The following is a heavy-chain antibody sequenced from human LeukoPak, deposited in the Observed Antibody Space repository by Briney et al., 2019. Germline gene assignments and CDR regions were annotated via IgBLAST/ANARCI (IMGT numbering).Heavy chain of an antibody. CDR1: KFTFSNYG. CDR2: ISSDGGTK. J-gene: IGHJ6*02. D-gene: IGHD6-13*01. CDR3: AKVQAAARYQNYGMDV. Sequence: PGGSLRLSCTASKFTFSNYGMQWVRQAPGKGLEWVAVISSDGGTKYYADSVKGRFIISRDNSKNTLFLQMNSLRIEDTAVYYCAKVQAAARYQNYGMDVWGQGTTVTVS. V-gene: IGHV3-30*18.